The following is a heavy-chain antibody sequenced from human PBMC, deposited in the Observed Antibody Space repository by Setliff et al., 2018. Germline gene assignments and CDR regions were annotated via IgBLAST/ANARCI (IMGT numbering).Heavy chain of an antibody. Sequence: PSETLSLSCVASTFTFSKYAITWVRQAPGKGLERVSKTHTDGITIYSDSVRGRFTIFRDSAKNSLHLQMTSLSAEDTAVYYCARRLPYFGMDVWGQGTTVTVSS. CDR2: THTDGITI. J-gene: IGHJ6*02. D-gene: IGHD2-15*01. CDR3: ARRLPYFGMDV. CDR1: TFTFSKYA. V-gene: IGHV3-48*03.